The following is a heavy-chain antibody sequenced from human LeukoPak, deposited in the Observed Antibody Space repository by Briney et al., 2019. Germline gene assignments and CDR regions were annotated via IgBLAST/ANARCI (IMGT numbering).Heavy chain of an antibody. CDR1: GGSISSYY. CDR2: IYYSGST. CDR3: ARVIAVAARDAAVDY. J-gene: IGHJ4*02. V-gene: IGHV4-59*01. D-gene: IGHD6-19*01. Sequence: SETLSLTCTVSGGSISSYYWSWIRQPPGKGLEWIGYIYYSGSTSYNPSLKSRVTISVDTSKNQFSLKLSSVTAADTAVYYCARVIAVAARDAAVDYWGQGTLVTVSS.